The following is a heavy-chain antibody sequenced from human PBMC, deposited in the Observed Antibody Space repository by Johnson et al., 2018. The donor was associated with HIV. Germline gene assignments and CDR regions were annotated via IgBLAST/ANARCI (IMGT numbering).Heavy chain of an antibody. Sequence: QVQLVESGGGVVQPGRSLRLSCAASGFIFSDYGMHWVRQAPGKGLEWVAVISYDGSNKYYADSVKGRFTISRDNSKNTLYLQMNSLRGEDTAVYYCARPNFLYENDAFDIWGQGTMVTVSS. D-gene: IGHD2-2*02. V-gene: IGHV3-30*03. J-gene: IGHJ3*02. CDR2: ISYDGSNK. CDR1: GFIFSDYG. CDR3: ARPNFLYENDAFDI.